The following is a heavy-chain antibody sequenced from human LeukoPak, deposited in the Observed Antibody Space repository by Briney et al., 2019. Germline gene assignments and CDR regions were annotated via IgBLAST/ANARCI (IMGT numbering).Heavy chain of an antibody. D-gene: IGHD6-19*01. J-gene: IGHJ5*02. CDR1: GGSISNNY. V-gene: IGHV4-4*07. CDR2: IATSGST. CDR3: ARDMAVAPYNWFDP. Sequence: PSETLSLTCTVSGGSISNNYWSWIRPPAGKGLEWIGLIATSGSTNYNPSLRGRLTMSIDTSKNQFSLKLRSVTAADTAVYYCARDMAVAPYNWFDPWGQGTLVTVSS.